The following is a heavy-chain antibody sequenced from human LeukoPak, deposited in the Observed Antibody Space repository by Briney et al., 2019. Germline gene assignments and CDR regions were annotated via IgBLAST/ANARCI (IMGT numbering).Heavy chain of an antibody. CDR1: GFTFSSYA. V-gene: IGHV3-30*04. D-gene: IGHD1-26*01. Sequence: RRSLRLSCAASGFTFSSYAMHWVRQAPGKGLEWVAVISYDGSNKYYADSVKGRFTISRDNSKNTLYLQMNSLRAEDTAVYYCARERSAIAGGDWGQGTLVTVSS. CDR3: ARERSAIAGGD. J-gene: IGHJ4*02. CDR2: ISYDGSNK.